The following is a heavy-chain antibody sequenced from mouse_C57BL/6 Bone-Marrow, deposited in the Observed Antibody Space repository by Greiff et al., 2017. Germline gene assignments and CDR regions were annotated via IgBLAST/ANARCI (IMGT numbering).Heavy chain of an antibody. CDR1: GFSLTSYG. J-gene: IGHJ1*03. V-gene: IGHV2-9*01. CDR3: AKRLTTVVAKDWYFDV. CDR2: IWGGGST. Sequence: VQLQQSGPGLVAPSQSLSITCTVSGFSLTSYGVDWVRQPPGKGLEWLGVIWGGGSTNYNSALMSRLSISKDNSKSQVFLKMNSLQTDDTAMYYCAKRLTTVVAKDWYFDVWGTGPTVTVSS. D-gene: IGHD1-1*01.